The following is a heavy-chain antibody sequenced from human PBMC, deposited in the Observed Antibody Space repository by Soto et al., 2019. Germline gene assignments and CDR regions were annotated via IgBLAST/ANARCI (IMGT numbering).Heavy chain of an antibody. CDR1: GYTFTGYY. D-gene: IGHD2-15*01. J-gene: IGHJ6*02. V-gene: IGHV1-2*04. CDR3: ARDRKPLKYCSGGSCYSASDYYYGMDV. Sequence: ASVKVSCKASGYTFTGYYMHWVRQAPGQGLEWMGWINPNSGGTNYAQKFQGWVTMTRDTSISTAYMELSRLRSDDTAVYYCARDRKPLKYCSGGSCYSASDYYYGMDVWGQGTTVTVSS. CDR2: INPNSGGT.